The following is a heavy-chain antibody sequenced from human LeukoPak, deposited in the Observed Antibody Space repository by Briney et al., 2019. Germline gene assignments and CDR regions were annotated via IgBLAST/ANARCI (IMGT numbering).Heavy chain of an antibody. V-gene: IGHV3-48*02. D-gene: IGHD1-14*01. Sequence: GGSLRLSCAASGFTFSGYSMTWVRQAPGKGLEWVSYISGSGTNIYNVDSVKGRFTISRDNAKNSMYLQLNSLRDEDTAVYYCVRETAYSFDCWGQGTLVTVSS. CDR1: GFTFSGYS. CDR2: ISGSGTNI. CDR3: VRETAYSFDC. J-gene: IGHJ4*02.